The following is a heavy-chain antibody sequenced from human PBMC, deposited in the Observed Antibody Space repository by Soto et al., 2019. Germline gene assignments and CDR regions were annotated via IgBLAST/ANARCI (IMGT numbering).Heavy chain of an antibody. CDR1: DDSINSDKYY. Sequence: QLQLQESGPGLAKPSETLSLTCSVSDDSINSDKYYWGWIRQPPGKGLEWIGSIYYRGNAYYNPSLQTRVTTSLDKSRSQFSLKLNSVTAADSAVYFCARLEGLATISYYFDFWGPGALVTVSS. D-gene: IGHD3-9*01. J-gene: IGHJ4*02. CDR3: ARLEGLATISYYFDF. V-gene: IGHV4-39*01. CDR2: IYYRGNA.